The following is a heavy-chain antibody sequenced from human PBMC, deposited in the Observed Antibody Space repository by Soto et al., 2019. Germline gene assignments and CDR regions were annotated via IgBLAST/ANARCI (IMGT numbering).Heavy chain of an antibody. Sequence: ASVKVSCKASGYTFTGYYMHWVRQAPGQGLEWMGWINPNSGGTNYAQKFQGRVTITADESTSTAYMELSSLRSEDTAVYYCARDPDYYGSGSYYDGPFDYWGQGTLVTVSS. CDR1: GYTFTGYY. CDR2: INPNSGGT. CDR3: ARDPDYYGSGSYYDGPFDY. V-gene: IGHV1-2*02. D-gene: IGHD3-10*01. J-gene: IGHJ4*02.